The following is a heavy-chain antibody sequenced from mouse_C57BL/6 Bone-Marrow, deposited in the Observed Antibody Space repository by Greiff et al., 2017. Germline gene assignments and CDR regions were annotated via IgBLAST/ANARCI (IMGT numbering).Heavy chain of an antibody. J-gene: IGHJ3*01. V-gene: IGHV1-54*01. D-gene: IGHD2-5*01. CDR1: GYAFTNYS. Sequence: VQLQQSGAELVRPGTSVKVSCKASGYAFTNYSIEWVKQRPGQGLEWIGVINPGSGGTNYNEKFKGKATLTADKSTSTAYMQLRSRTSEDAAIYFCARYGYSNPFAYWGQGTLVTVSA. CDR2: INPGSGGT. CDR3: ARYGYSNPFAY.